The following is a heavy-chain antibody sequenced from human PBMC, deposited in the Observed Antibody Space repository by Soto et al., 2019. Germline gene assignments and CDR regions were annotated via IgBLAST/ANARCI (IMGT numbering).Heavy chain of an antibody. D-gene: IGHD1-7*01. J-gene: IGHJ4*02. CDR3: ERARPYWNWPDYFDY. V-gene: IGHV4-34*01. CDR1: GGSFSGYY. Sequence: SETLSLTCAVYGGSFSGYYWSWTRQPPGKGREWSGEINHSGSTNYNPSLKSRVTISVDTSKNQFSPTLSSVTAADTAVYYCERARPYWNWPDYFDYWGQGTLVTVSS. CDR2: INHSGST.